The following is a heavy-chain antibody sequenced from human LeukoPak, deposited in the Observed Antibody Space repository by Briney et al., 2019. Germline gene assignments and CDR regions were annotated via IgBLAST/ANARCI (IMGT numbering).Heavy chain of an antibody. CDR2: IYYSGST. CDR3: ARIGSPVASEFYYYGMDV. Sequence: SETLSLTCTVSGGSISSYYWSWIRQPPGKGLEWIGYIYYSGSTHYSPSLKSRVTISVDKSKNQFSLKLSSVTAADTAVYYCARIGSPVASEFYYYGMDVWGQGTTVTVSS. V-gene: IGHV4-59*12. J-gene: IGHJ6*02. CDR1: GGSISSYY. D-gene: IGHD6-19*01.